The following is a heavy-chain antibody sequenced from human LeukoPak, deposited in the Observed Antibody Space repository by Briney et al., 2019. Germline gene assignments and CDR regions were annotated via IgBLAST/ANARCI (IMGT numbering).Heavy chain of an antibody. CDR3: ARDPDGDYVWFDP. J-gene: IGHJ5*02. CDR1: GVTLSSYA. V-gene: IGHV3-48*02. D-gene: IGHD4-17*01. CDR2: ISSSSSTI. Sequence: AGGSLRLSCAASGVTLSSYAMSWARQAPGKGLEWVSYISSSSSTIYYADSVKGRFTISRDNAKNSLYLQMNSLRDEDTAVYYCARDPDGDYVWFDPWGQGTLVTVSS.